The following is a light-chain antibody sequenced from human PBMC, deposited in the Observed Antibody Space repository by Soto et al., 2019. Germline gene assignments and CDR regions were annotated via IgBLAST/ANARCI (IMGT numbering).Light chain of an antibody. CDR3: QQYNSYS. Sequence: IQLTQSPSYLSASVGDRVTITCRASETISTWLAWYQQKPGTAPKVLVYHASTLQSGVASRFSGSGAGTEYTLTISSLQPDDFATHYCQQYNSYSFGQGTKVDIK. CDR1: ETISTW. J-gene: IGKJ1*01. CDR2: HAS. V-gene: IGKV1-5*01.